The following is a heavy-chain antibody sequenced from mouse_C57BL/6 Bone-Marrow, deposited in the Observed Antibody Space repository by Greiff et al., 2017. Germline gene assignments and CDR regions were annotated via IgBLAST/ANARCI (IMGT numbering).Heavy chain of an antibody. CDR3: ARETTVVAPGWYFDV. CDR2: IYPRSGNT. V-gene: IGHV1-81*01. J-gene: IGHJ1*03. Sequence: VKLQQSGAELARPGASVKLSCKASGYTFTSYGISWVKQSTGQGLEWIGEIYPRSGNTYYNEKFKGKATLTADKSSSTAYMELRSLTSEDSAVYFCARETTVVAPGWYFDVWGTGTTVTVSS. D-gene: IGHD1-1*01. CDR1: GYTFTSYG.